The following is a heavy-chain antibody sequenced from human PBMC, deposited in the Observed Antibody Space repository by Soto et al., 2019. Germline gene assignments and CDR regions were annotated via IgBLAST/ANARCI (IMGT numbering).Heavy chain of an antibody. J-gene: IGHJ6*02. CDR1: GFTFSSYG. D-gene: IGHD2-15*01. V-gene: IGHV3-33*01. CDR2: IWYDGSNK. Sequence: GGSLRLSCAASGFTFSSYGMHWVRQAPGKGLEWVAVIWYDGSNKYYADSVKGRFTISRDNSKNTLYLQMNSLRAEDTAVYYCARFLNFQHVGYGMDVWGQGTTVTVSS. CDR3: ARFLNFQHVGYGMDV.